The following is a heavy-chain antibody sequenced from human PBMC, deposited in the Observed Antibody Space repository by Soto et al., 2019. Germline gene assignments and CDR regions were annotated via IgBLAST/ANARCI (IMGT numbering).Heavy chain of an antibody. CDR1: GFTFSSYD. D-gene: IGHD4-17*01. J-gene: IGHJ6*03. CDR3: ARVIASGDEPPYYYYYMAV. CDR2: IGTAGDT. Sequence: GGSLRLSCAASGFTFSSYDMHWVRQATGKGLEWVSAIGTAGDTYYPGSVKGRFTISRENAKNSLYLQMNSLRAGDTAVYYCARVIASGDEPPYYYYYMAVWGKGTTVTVSS. V-gene: IGHV3-13*01.